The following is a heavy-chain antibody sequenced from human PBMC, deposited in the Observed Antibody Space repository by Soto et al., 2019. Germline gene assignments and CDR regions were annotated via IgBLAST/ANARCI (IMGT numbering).Heavy chain of an antibody. D-gene: IGHD5-18*01. CDR2: IYYSGST. J-gene: IGHJ3*02. CDR1: GGSISSGGYY. CDR3: ARDREGGNSYGGVNAFDI. V-gene: IGHV4-31*03. Sequence: PSETLSPTCPVSGGSISSGGYYWSWIRQHPGKGLEWIGYIYYSGSTYSNPSLKSRVTISVDTSKNQFSLKLSSVTAADTAVHYCARDREGGNSYGGVNAFDIRGQVPMVTV.